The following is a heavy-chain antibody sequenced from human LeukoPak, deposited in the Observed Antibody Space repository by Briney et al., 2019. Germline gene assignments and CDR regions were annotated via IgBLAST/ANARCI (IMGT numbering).Heavy chain of an antibody. CDR3: ARHVVGATYYYYMDV. D-gene: IGHD1-26*01. V-gene: IGHV5-51*01. Sequence: GESLKISCKGSGYSFTSYWIGWVRQMPGKGLEWMGIIYPGDSDTRYSPSFQGQVTISADKSISTAYLQWSSLKASDTAMYCCARHVVGATYYYYMDVWGKGTTVTVSS. CDR1: GYSFTSYW. CDR2: IYPGDSDT. J-gene: IGHJ6*03.